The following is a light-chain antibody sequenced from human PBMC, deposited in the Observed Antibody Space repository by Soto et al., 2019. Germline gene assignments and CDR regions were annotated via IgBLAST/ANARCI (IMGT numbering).Light chain of an antibody. CDR2: GNS. Sequence: QSALTQPPSVSGAPGQRVTISCTGSSSNIGAGYDVHWYQQLPGTAPKLLIYGNSNRPSGVPDRFSGSKSGTSASLAITGLQSEDEADYYCQSYDSSLPVVFGGGTQLTV. CDR1: SSNIGAGYD. J-gene: IGLJ2*01. CDR3: QSYDSSLPVV. V-gene: IGLV1-40*01.